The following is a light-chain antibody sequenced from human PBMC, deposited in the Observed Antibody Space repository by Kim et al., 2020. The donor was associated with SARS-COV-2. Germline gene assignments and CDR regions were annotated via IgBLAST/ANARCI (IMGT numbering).Light chain of an antibody. J-gene: IGKJ1*01. CDR2: GAS. CDR3: QQYGGSPTWT. V-gene: IGKV3-20*01. CDR1: QSISSHY. Sequence: EIVLTQSPGTLSLSPGERATLSCRASQSISSHYLALYQQKPGQAPRLLIYGASSRATGIPDRFSGSGSGTDFTLTISRLEPEDFAVYYCQQYGGSPTWTFGQGTKVDIK.